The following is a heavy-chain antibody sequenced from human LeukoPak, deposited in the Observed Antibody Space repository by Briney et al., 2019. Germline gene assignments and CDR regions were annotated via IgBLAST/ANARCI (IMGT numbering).Heavy chain of an antibody. D-gene: IGHD6-13*01. V-gene: IGHV4-59*01. Sequence: SETLSLTCTVSGGSISSYYWSWIRQPPGKGLEWIGYIYYSGSTNYNPSLKSRDTISVDTSKNQFSLKLSSVTAADTAVYYCARGVAAAPEYFQHWGQGTLVTVSS. CDR3: ARGVAAAPEYFQH. CDR2: IYYSGST. J-gene: IGHJ1*01. CDR1: GGSISSYY.